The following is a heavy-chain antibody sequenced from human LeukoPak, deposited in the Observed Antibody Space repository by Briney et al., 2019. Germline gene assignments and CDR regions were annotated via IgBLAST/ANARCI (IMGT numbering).Heavy chain of an antibody. CDR2: IYYSGST. D-gene: IGHD2-15*01. Sequence: PSQTLSLTCTVSGGSISSGDYYWSWIRQPPGKGLEWIGYIYYSGSTYYNPPLKSRVTISVDTSKNQFSLKLSSVTAADTAVYYCARVGMGDVVAAHFDYWGQGTLVTVSS. CDR3: ARVGMGDVVAAHFDY. J-gene: IGHJ4*02. CDR1: GGSISSGDYY. V-gene: IGHV4-30-4*01.